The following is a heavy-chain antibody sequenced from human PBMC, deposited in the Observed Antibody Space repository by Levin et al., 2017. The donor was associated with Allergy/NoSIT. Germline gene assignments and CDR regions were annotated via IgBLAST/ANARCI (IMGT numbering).Heavy chain of an antibody. D-gene: IGHD2-15*01. CDR2: INHSGST. J-gene: IGHJ4*02. V-gene: IGHV4-34*01. CDR3: ARDARRRSGSYRRDLSVFDY. Sequence: GSLRLSCAVYGGSFSGHYWSWIRQPPGKGLEWIGEINHSGSTNYNPSLKSRVTISVDTSKNQFALKLSSVTAADTAVYYCARDARRRSGSYRRDLSVFDYWGQGTLVTVSS. CDR1: GGSFSGHY.